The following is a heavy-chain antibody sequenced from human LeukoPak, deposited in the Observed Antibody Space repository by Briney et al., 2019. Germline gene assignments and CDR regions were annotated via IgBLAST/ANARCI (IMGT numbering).Heavy chain of an antibody. CDR2: TSSNSHMI. CDR1: GFTFNTYS. V-gene: IGHV3-48*02. CDR3: ARDRYPYCGGDCYHFDY. Sequence: GGSLSLSCAVSGFTFNTYSINWVRQAPGKGVEWVSCTSSNSHMIYYTDSVKVRFTIYRDNAKHSLYLQMNSLRDEDTAVYYCARDRYPYCGGDCYHFDYWGQGTLVTVCS. J-gene: IGHJ4*02. D-gene: IGHD2-21*01.